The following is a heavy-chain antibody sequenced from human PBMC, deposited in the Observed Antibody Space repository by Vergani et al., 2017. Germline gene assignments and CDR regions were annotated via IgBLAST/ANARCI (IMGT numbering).Heavy chain of an antibody. D-gene: IGHD2-2*01. CDR3: AGDTHSCQRADR. CDR1: GVSVTDYN. J-gene: IGHJ5*02. V-gene: IGHV4-59*02. CDR2: LSTTGGA. Sequence: QAQLQESGPGLVKPSETLSLTCHVFGVSVTDYNCNWIRQAPGKGLEWIGSLSTTGGATHASPNPSLKGRVSISVDTSKSPFSLRLTSVTAADPAIYYCAGDTHSCQRADRWGQGLLVSVSS.